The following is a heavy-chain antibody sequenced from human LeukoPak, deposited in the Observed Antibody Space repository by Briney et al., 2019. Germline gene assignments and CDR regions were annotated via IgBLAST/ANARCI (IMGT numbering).Heavy chain of an antibody. J-gene: IGHJ4*02. Sequence: SETLSLTCAVSGGSFSGYYWSWIRQPPGKGLEWIGEINHSGGTNYNPSLKSRVTISVDTSKNQFSLKLSSVTAADTAVYYCARGPRELLRFGESSTFDYWGQGTLVTVSS. CDR2: INHSGGT. D-gene: IGHD3-10*01. V-gene: IGHV4-34*01. CDR1: GGSFSGYY. CDR3: ARGPRELLRFGESSTFDY.